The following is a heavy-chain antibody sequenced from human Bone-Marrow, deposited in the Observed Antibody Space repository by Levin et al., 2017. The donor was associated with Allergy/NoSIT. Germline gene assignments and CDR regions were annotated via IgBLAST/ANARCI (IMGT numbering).Heavy chain of an antibody. CDR1: GASVSSMTW. CDR2: IFHTGET. Sequence: KASETLSLTCDISGASVSSMTWWNWVRQPPGQGLEWIGEIFHTGETKYKPSLRSRVSIPVDTSKNQFSLTLRSVTAADTAVYYCANLAPVAVAGGWGQGIPVTVSS. J-gene: IGHJ4*02. D-gene: IGHD4-23*01. CDR3: ANLAPVAVAGG. V-gene: IGHV4-4*02.